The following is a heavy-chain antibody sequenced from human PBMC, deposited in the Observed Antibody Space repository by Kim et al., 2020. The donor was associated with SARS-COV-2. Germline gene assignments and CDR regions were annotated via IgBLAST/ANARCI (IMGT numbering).Heavy chain of an antibody. J-gene: IGHJ5*02. V-gene: IGHV4-59*08. Sequence: YTPSLKSRVTISVDTSKNQFSLGLSSVTAADTAMYYCARHSGGLSDWFDPWGQGTLVTVSS. CDR3: ARHSGGLSDWFDP. D-gene: IGHD3-10*01.